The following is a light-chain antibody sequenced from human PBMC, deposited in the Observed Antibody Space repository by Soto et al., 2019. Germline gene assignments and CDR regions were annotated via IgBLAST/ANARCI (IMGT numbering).Light chain of an antibody. Sequence: QSALTQPASVSGSPGQSITISCTGTSSDVGGYNYVSWYQQHPGKAPTLMIYEVRNRPSGVSNRFSGSKSGNTASLPISGLQVEDEADDYCSSYTSSSTLVVFGGGTKVTVL. CDR3: SSYTSSSTLVV. CDR1: SSDVGGYNY. V-gene: IGLV2-14*01. CDR2: EVR. J-gene: IGLJ2*01.